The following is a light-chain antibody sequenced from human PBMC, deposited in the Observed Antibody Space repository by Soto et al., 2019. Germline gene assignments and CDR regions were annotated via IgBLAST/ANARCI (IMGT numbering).Light chain of an antibody. J-gene: IGKJ1*01. CDR1: QSISSY. V-gene: IGKV1-5*01. Sequence: IQMTQSPSTLSSSLGDRVTITCRASQSISSYLNWYQQKPGKAPKLLLYDASTLQSGVPSRFSGSVSGTDGTITISRLHTDDGSTYYCQQSNTYPWTFGQGTKVDIK. CDR3: QQSNTYPWT. CDR2: DAS.